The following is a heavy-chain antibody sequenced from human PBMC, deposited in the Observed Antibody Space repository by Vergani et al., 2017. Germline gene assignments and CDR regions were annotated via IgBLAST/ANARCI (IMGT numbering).Heavy chain of an antibody. D-gene: IGHD3-22*01. CDR1: GFSLTTYGMR. Sequence: QVTLKESGPALVKPTQTLTLTCTFSGFSLTTYGMRVSWIRQPPGKALEVLARIDWDDDTYYRTSLRTRLTISKDTFKNQVALTMTNMDPVDTATYYCARTLSDSRGYYLDYWGQGTLVTVSS. CDR3: ARTLSDSRGYYLDY. J-gene: IGHJ4*02. CDR2: IDWDDDT. V-gene: IGHV2-70*04.